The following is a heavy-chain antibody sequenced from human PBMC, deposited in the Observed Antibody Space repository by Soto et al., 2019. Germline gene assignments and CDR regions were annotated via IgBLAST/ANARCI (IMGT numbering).Heavy chain of an antibody. CDR2: IYPGDSDT. V-gene: IGHV5-51*01. CDR3: ATSLVVTAPDAFDI. D-gene: IGHD2-21*02. Sequence: GESLKSSCKGSGYSFTSYCMGWVRQMPGKGLEWMGIIYPGDSDTRYSPSFQGQVTISADKSISTAYLQWSSLKASDTAMYYCATSLVVTAPDAFDIWGQGTMVTVSS. CDR1: GYSFTSYC. J-gene: IGHJ3*02.